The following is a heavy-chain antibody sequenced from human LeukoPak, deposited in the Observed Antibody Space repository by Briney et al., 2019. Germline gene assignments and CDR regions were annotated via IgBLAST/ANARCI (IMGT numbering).Heavy chain of an antibody. Sequence: GGSLRLSCAASGFTFDNSWIHWVRQGPGRGLVWVSRISPDGITTNYADSVKGRFAISRDNAKNSLYLQMNSLRAEDTAVYYCARVNYKGYYYDSSGSFDYWGQGTLVTVSS. CDR1: GFTFDNSW. D-gene: IGHD3-22*01. CDR3: ARVNYKGYYYDSSGSFDY. CDR2: ISPDGITT. V-gene: IGHV3-74*01. J-gene: IGHJ4*02.